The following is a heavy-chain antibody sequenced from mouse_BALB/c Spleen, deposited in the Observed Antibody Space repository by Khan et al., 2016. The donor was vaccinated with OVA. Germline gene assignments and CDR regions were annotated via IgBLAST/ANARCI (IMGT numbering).Heavy chain of an antibody. D-gene: IGHD1-1*01. J-gene: IGHJ3*01. CDR1: GYTFTSYQ. V-gene: IGHV1S81*02. CDR3: IRGSYGEFAY. CDR2: INPNNGGT. Sequence: QVRLQQSGAELVKPGASVKLSCKASGYTFTSYQMYWVKQRPGQGLEWIGEINPNNGGTNFNEKFKSKATLTVDKSSSTAFMQLSSLTSEDSAVNYCIRGSYGEFAYWGQGTLVTVSA.